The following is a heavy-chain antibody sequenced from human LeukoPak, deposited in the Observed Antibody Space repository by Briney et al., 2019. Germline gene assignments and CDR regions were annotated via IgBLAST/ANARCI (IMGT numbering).Heavy chain of an antibody. V-gene: IGHV3-7*03. CDR3: ARDRALLTAALTNWFDP. Sequence: GGSLRLSCAASGFTFSSYWMTWVRQAPGKGLEWVANIKQDGSEKYYVDSVKGRFTISRDNAKNSLYLQMNSLRAEDTAVYYCARDRALLTAALTNWFDPWGQGTLVTVSS. CDR2: IKQDGSEK. J-gene: IGHJ5*02. D-gene: IGHD6-13*01. CDR1: GFTFSSYW.